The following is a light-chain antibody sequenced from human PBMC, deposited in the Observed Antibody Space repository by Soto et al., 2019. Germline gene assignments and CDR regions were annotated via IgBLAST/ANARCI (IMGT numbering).Light chain of an antibody. J-gene: IGLJ2*01. CDR3: AAWDDSLSVVV. CDR2: RNN. V-gene: IGLV1-47*01. CDR1: SSNIGSNY. Sequence: QAVVTQPPSASGTPGQRVTISCSGSSSNIGSNYVYWYQQLPGTAPKLLIYRNNQRPSGVPDRFSGSKSGTSAPLAISGLRSEDEADYYCAAWDDSLSVVVFGGGTQLTVL.